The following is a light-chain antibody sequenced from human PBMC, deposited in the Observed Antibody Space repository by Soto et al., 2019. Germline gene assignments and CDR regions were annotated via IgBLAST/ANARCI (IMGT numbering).Light chain of an antibody. V-gene: IGKV1-5*01. CDR2: DAS. J-gene: IGKJ2*01. Sequence: DIQMTQSPSTLSASVGDRVTITWRASQFISSWLAWYQQKPGKAPTLLVYDASTLESGVPSRFSGSGSGTEFTLTISSLQPDDVATYYCQQYDSYAYTFGQGNKLEI. CDR3: QQYDSYAYT. CDR1: QFISSW.